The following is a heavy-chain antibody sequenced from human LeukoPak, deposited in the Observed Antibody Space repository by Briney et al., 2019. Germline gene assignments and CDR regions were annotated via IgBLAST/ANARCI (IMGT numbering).Heavy chain of an antibody. CDR2: IYYSRST. Sequence: SETLSLTCTVSGGSVSSSSYYWSWIRQPPGEGLELIGYIYYSRSTNYNPSVKSRVTISIDNSKNQFSLKLSSVTAADTAVYYCARDPVVVVSAARVGYYYDMDVWGKGTTVTVSS. CDR3: ARDPVVVVSAARVGYYYDMDV. V-gene: IGHV4-61*01. J-gene: IGHJ6*04. CDR1: GGSVSSSSYY. D-gene: IGHD2-2*01.